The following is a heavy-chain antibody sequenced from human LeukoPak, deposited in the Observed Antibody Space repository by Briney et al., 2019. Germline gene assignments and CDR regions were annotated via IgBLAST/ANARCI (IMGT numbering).Heavy chain of an antibody. D-gene: IGHD6-6*01. CDR3: AREGGVARPGLDY. Sequence: SETLSLTCSVSGGSISNHYWSWIRQAPGKTLEYIGNIYSSGSTYYNPSLKSRLTISLDTSQYQFSLRLTSVGAADTAVYYCAREGGVARPGLDYWGQGTLVAVSS. CDR1: GGSISNHY. J-gene: IGHJ4*02. V-gene: IGHV4-59*11. CDR2: IYSSGST.